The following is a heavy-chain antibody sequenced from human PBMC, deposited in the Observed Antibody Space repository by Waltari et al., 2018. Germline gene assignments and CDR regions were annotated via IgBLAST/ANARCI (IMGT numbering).Heavy chain of an antibody. V-gene: IGHV3-30*01. J-gene: IGHJ5*02. CDR3: ARDFNTIFGVVTTIGGVFDP. D-gene: IGHD3-3*01. CDR1: GFTFSRYA. CDR2: ISYDGSNK. Sequence: QVQLVESGGGVVQPGRSLRLSCAASGFTFSRYAMPWVRQAPGKGLEWVAVISYDGSNKYYADSVKGRFTISRDNSKNTLYLQMNSLRAEDTAVYYCARDFNTIFGVVTTIGGVFDPWGQGTLVTVSS.